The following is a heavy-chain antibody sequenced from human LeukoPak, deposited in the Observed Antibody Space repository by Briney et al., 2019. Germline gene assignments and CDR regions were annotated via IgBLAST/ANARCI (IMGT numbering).Heavy chain of an antibody. V-gene: IGHV3-48*03. CDR3: ARGSGDILAGYEGFEP. CDR1: GFTFSSYQ. CDR2: ISSSGSTI. Sequence: PGGSLRLTCAVSGFTFSSYQMNWVRQAPGKGLEWVSYISSSGSTIYYADSVKGRFTISRDNAKNSLYLQMNSLRAEDTAVYYCARGSGDILAGYEGFEPWGHGNPVTVSS. J-gene: IGHJ5*02. D-gene: IGHD3-9*01.